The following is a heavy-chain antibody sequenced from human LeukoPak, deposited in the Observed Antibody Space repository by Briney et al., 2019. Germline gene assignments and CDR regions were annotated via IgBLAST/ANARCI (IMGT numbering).Heavy chain of an antibody. CDR2: INPSGGST. Sequence: ASVKVSCKASGYTFTSYYVHWVRQAPGQGLEWMGIINPSGGSTSYAQKFQGRVTMTRDTSTSTVYMELSSLRSEDTAVYYCARVYDILTGYSHPYYWGQGTLVTVSS. D-gene: IGHD3-9*01. V-gene: IGHV1-46*01. CDR1: GYTFTSYY. CDR3: ARVYDILTGYSHPYY. J-gene: IGHJ4*02.